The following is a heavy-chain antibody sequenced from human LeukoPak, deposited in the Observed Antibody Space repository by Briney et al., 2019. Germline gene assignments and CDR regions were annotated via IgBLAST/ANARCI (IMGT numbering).Heavy chain of an antibody. Sequence: GGSLRLSCAASGFTFSSYAMSWVRQAPGKGLEWVSAISGSGGSTYYADSVKGRFTISRDNSKNALYLQMNSLRAEDTAVYYCARDPDRDWGSSLYYYYSMDVWGQGTTVTVSS. CDR1: GFTFSSYA. CDR3: ARDPDRDWGSSLYYYYSMDV. D-gene: IGHD7-27*01. CDR2: ISGSGGST. V-gene: IGHV3-23*01. J-gene: IGHJ6*02.